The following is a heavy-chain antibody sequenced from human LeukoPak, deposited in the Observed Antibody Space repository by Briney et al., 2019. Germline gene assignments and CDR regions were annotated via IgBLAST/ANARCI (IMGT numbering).Heavy chain of an antibody. V-gene: IGHV1-2*02. J-gene: IGHJ5*02. CDR3: ARDYCPLLWFGERCGNWFDP. D-gene: IGHD3-10*01. Sequence: GASVKVPCKASGYTFTAYYMHWVRQAPGQGLEWMGWINPNSGGTNYAQKFQGRVTMTRDTSISTAYMELSRLRSDDTAVYYCARDYCPLLWFGERCGNWFDPWGQGTLVTVSS. CDR2: INPNSGGT. CDR1: GYTFTAYY.